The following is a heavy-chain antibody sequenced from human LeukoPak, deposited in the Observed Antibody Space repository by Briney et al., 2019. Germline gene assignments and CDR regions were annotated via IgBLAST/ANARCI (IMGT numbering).Heavy chain of an antibody. CDR2: IIPILRIA. CDR1: GGTFSSYA. J-gene: IGHJ4*02. V-gene: IGHV1-69*04. Sequence: SVTVSCKASGGTFSSYAISWVRQAPGQGLEWIGRIIPILRIANYAQKFQCRVPITADKSTRTAYMELSSLRSEDTAVYYCARPSTSTYYYRSGSYSFDYWGQGTLVTVSS. D-gene: IGHD3-10*01. CDR3: ARPSTSTYYYRSGSYSFDY.